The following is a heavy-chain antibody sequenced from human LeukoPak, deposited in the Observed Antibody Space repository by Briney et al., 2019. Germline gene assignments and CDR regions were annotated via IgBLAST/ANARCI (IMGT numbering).Heavy chain of an antibody. D-gene: IGHD2-15*01. CDR2: ISSSSSTI. J-gene: IGHJ5*02. Sequence: GGSLRLSCAASGFTFSSYSMNWVRQAPGKGLEWVSYISSSSSTIYYADSVKGRFTISRDNAKNSLYLQMNSLRAEDTAVYYCARGLVVVAAIGWFDPWGQGTLVTVSS. V-gene: IGHV3-48*01. CDR1: GFTFSSYS. CDR3: ARGLVVVAAIGWFDP.